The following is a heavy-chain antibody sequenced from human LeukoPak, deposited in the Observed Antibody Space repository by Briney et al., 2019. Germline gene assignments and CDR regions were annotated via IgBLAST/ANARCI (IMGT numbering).Heavy chain of an antibody. Sequence: ASVKVSCKASRYSFTSYGISWVRQAPGQGLEWMGWISAYNGNTNYAQKLQGRVTMTTDTSTSTAYMELRSLRSDDTAVYYCARRVTTVNYYYYYGMDVWGQGTTVTVSS. D-gene: IGHD4-17*01. CDR3: ARRVTTVNYYYYYGMDV. CDR1: RYSFTSYG. J-gene: IGHJ6*02. CDR2: ISAYNGNT. V-gene: IGHV1-18*01.